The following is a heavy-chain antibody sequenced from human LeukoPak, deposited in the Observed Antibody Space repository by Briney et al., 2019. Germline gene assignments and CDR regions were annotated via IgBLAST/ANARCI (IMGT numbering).Heavy chain of an antibody. D-gene: IGHD6-19*01. CDR3: ARAKRFSSGWLDCFDY. CDR2: TSFDESNK. V-gene: IGHV3-30*04. Sequence: GRSLRLSCAGFGFTFSGYSIHWVRQAPGKRLEWVAVTSFDESNKYYADSVKGRFTISRDNSMNTVYLQMYSLRDGDTAVYYCARAKRFSSGWLDCFDYWGQGTLVTVSS. J-gene: IGHJ4*02. CDR1: GFTFSGYS.